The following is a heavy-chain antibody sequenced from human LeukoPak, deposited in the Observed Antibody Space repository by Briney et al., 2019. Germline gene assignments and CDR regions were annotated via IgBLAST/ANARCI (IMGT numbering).Heavy chain of an antibody. CDR2: INHSGST. D-gene: IGHD3-22*01. J-gene: IGHJ4*02. CDR3: ARGRYYYDSSGYYYSLKFDY. V-gene: IGHV4-34*01. Sequence: PSETLSLTCAVSGGPFSDYYWSWIRQPPGKGLEWIGEINHSGSTNYNPSLKSRVTISVDTSKNQFSLKLSSVTAADTAVYYCARGRYYYDSSGYYYSLKFDYWGQGTLVTVSS. CDR1: GGPFSDYY.